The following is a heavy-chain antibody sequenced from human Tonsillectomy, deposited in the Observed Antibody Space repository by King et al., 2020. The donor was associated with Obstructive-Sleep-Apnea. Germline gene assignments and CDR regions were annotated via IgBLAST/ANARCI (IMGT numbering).Heavy chain of an antibody. CDR1: GFTFSSYS. Sequence: VQLVESGGGLVQPGGSLRLSCAASGFTFSSYSMNWVRQAPGKGLEWVSYISSSSSTIYYADSVKGRFTISRDNAKNSLYLQMNSLRAEDTAVYYCGRDGGYCGGDCYSPRDFDYWGQGTLVTVSS. V-gene: IGHV3-48*04. D-gene: IGHD2-21*02. J-gene: IGHJ4*02. CDR2: ISSSSSTI. CDR3: GRDGGYCGGDCYSPRDFDY.